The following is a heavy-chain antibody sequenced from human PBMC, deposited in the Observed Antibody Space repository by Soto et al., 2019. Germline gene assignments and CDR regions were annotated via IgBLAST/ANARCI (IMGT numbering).Heavy chain of an antibody. J-gene: IGHJ3*02. V-gene: IGHV5-51*01. CDR3: ARQEWLDLYGAFDI. CDR1: GYTFNSYW. D-gene: IGHD6-19*01. CDR2: IYPGDSDT. Sequence: GESLKISCKTSGYTFNSYWIAWVRQMPGKGLEWMGIIYPGDSDTRYSPSFQGQVTISVDKSFNTAYLQWSSLKASDTAMYYCARQEWLDLYGAFDIWGQGTMVTVSS.